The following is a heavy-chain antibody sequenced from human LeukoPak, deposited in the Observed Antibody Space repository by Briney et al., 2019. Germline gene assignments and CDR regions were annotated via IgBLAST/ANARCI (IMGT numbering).Heavy chain of an antibody. CDR3: AREPSAFDI. CDR1: GGTFSIYA. J-gene: IGHJ3*02. CDR2: IIPIFGTA. V-gene: IGHV1-69*06. Sequence: SVKVSSKASGGTFSIYAISWVRQAPGQGLEWMGGIIPIFGTANYAQKFQGRVTITADKSTSTAYMELSSLRSEDPAVYYCAREPSAFDIWGQGTMVTVSS.